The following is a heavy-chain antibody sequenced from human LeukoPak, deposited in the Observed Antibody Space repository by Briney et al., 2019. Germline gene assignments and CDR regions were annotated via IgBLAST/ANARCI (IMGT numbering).Heavy chain of an antibody. CDR3: ARAAAAAAGNLTPWMYGMDV. Sequence: SETLSLTCAVYGGSFSSYYWSWIRQPPGKGLEWIGEINHSGSTNYNPSLKSRVTISVDTSKNQFSLKLSSVTAADTAVFYCARAAAAAAGNLTPWMYGMDVWGKGTTVTVSS. CDR2: INHSGST. J-gene: IGHJ6*04. D-gene: IGHD6-13*01. V-gene: IGHV4-34*01. CDR1: GGSFSSYY.